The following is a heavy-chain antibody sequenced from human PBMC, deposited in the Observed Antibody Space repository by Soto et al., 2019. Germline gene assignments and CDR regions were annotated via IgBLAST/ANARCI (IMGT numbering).Heavy chain of an antibody. Sequence: QLQLQESGPGLVKPSETLSLTCTVSGGSISSRSYYWGWIRQPPGKGLEWFGSIYYSGSTYYNPSLKSRVTISVDTSKNQFSLKLSSVTAADTAVYYCARTRAVWFDPWGQGTLVTVSS. CDR3: ARTRAVWFDP. D-gene: IGHD6-19*01. CDR2: IYYSGST. J-gene: IGHJ5*02. CDR1: GGSISSRSYY. V-gene: IGHV4-39*01.